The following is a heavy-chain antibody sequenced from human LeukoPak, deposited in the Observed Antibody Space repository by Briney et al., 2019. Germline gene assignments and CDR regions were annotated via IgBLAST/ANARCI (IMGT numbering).Heavy chain of an antibody. CDR1: GGSISSYY. Sequence: SETLSLTCTVSGGSISSYYWSWIRQPPGKGLEWIGYIYYSGSTNYNPSLKSRVTISGDTSKNQFSLKLSSVTAADTAVYYCARRTYYYDSSGYYYDLDTRGQGTLVTVSS. CDR2: IYYSGST. D-gene: IGHD3-22*01. J-gene: IGHJ5*02. CDR3: ARRTYYYDSSGYYYDLDT. V-gene: IGHV4-59*01.